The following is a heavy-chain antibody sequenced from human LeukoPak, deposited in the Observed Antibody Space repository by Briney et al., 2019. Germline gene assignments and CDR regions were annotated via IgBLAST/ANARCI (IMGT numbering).Heavy chain of an antibody. D-gene: IGHD3-10*01. CDR3: ARDKGNYGDFDY. J-gene: IGHJ4*02. V-gene: IGHV4-38-2*02. CDR2: IYHVGNA. CDR1: GYSISSGYY. Sequence: PSETLSLTCAVSGYSISSGYYWGWIRQPPGKGLEWIGNIYHVGNAYYNPSLKSRVTISVDTSKNQFSLRLTSVTAADTAVYYCARDKGNYGDFDYWGQGTLVTVSS.